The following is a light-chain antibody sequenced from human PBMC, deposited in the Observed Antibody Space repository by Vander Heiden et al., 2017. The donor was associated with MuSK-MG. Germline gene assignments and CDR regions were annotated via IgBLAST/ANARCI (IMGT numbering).Light chain of an antibody. CDR2: SAS. V-gene: IGKV1-27*01. Sequence: DLQMPQSPSSLSASVGDRVTITCRASQGISYWLAWYQQKPGRVPKLLIYSASTLQSGVPSRFSGSGSGTDFTLTISSLQPEDFATYYCQKYNSSPHTFGGGTKVEIK. J-gene: IGKJ4*01. CDR3: QKYNSSPHT. CDR1: QGISYW.